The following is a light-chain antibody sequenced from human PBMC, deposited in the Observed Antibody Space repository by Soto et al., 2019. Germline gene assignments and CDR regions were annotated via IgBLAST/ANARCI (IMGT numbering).Light chain of an antibody. CDR2: DVS. J-gene: IGLJ1*01. Sequence: QSALTQPASVSGSPGQSITISCTGTSSDVGGYNYVSWYQHHPGKAPKLMIYDVSNRPSGVSDRFSGSKSGNTASLTISGLQAEDEADYYCSSYTSSSNHVFGTGTKATVL. CDR3: SSYTSSSNHV. CDR1: SSDVGGYNY. V-gene: IGLV2-14*01.